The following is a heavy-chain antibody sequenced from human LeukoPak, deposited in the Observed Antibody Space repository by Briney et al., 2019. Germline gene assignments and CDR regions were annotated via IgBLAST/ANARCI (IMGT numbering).Heavy chain of an antibody. CDR3: AKRGVVIRVILVGFHKQAYYFDS. CDR1: GITLSNYG. Sequence: GGSMRLSCAVSGITLSNYGMSWVRQAAGKGLEWVAGISDTGGSRNYADSVKGRFTISRDNPKNTLYLQMNSLRAEDTAVYFCAKRGVVIRVILVGFHKQAYYFDSWGQGALVTVSS. CDR2: ISDTGGSR. V-gene: IGHV3-23*01. D-gene: IGHD3-22*01. J-gene: IGHJ4*02.